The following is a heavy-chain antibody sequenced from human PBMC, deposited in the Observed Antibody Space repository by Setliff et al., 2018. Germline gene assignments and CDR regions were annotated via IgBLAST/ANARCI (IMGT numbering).Heavy chain of an antibody. V-gene: IGHV1-18*01. J-gene: IGHJ4*02. CDR3: ARATASLPTTASDY. CDR2: ISPYTGNT. CDR1: GYTFTDFG. Sequence: ASVKVSCKASGYTFTDFGINWVRQAPGQGLEWMGWISPYTGNTYSAQRFQGRVTLTTDTSTSTAYMEVKSLTSDDTAFYFCARATASLPTTASDYWGQGTLVTVPS. D-gene: IGHD2-21*02.